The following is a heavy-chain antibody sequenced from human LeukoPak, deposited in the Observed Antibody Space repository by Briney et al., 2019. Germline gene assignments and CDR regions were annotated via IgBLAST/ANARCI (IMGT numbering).Heavy chain of an antibody. Sequence: GGSLRLSCAASGFTFSRYWMHWVRQAPGKGLVWVSVIYISGRTYYADSVKGRFTISRDNSKNTLYLEMNSLRAEDTAVYYCATLAVTGTENAFDIWGQGTMVTVSS. CDR1: GFTFSRYW. CDR2: IYISGRT. V-gene: IGHV3-66*01. CDR3: ATLAVTGTENAFDI. D-gene: IGHD6-19*01. J-gene: IGHJ3*02.